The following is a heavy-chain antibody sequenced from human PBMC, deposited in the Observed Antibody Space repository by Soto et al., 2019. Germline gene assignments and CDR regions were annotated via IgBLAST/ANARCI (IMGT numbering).Heavy chain of an antibody. Sequence: PSETLSLTCAVSGGSISSGGYSWRWIRQPPGKGLEWIGYIYHSGSTYYNPSLKSRVTISVDRSKNQFSLKLSSVTAADTAVYYCARAAPTRAAGTRNWFDPWGQGTLVTVS. CDR3: ARAAPTRAAGTRNWFDP. D-gene: IGHD6-13*01. CDR1: GGSISSGGYS. CDR2: IYHSGST. J-gene: IGHJ5*02. V-gene: IGHV4-30-2*01.